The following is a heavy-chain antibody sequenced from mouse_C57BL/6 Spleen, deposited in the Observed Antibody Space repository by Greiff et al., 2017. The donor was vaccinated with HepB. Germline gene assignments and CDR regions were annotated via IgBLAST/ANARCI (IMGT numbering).Heavy chain of an antibody. CDR3: ARGSNYERSYYAMDY. CDR2: IDPSDSET. V-gene: IGHV1-52*01. D-gene: IGHD2-5*01. J-gene: IGHJ4*01. Sequence: QVQLQQPGAELVRPGSSVKLSCKASGYTFTSYWMHWVKQRPIQGLEWIGNIDPSDSETHYNQKFKDKATLTVDKSSSTAYMQLSSLTSEDSAVYYGARGSNYERSYYAMDYWGQGTSVTVSS. CDR1: GYTFTSYW.